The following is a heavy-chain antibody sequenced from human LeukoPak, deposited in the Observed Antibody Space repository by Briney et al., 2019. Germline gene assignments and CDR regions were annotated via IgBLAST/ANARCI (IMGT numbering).Heavy chain of an antibody. CDR2: IYHSGST. D-gene: IGHD3-22*01. CDR3: ARDGSGSLDY. J-gene: IGHJ4*02. Sequence: PSETLSLTCAVSGGSISSGGYSWSWIRQPPGKGLEWIGYIYHSGSTYYNPSLKSRVTISVDRSKNQFSLKLSSVTAADTAVYYCARDGSGSLDYWGQGTLVTVSS. CDR1: GGSISSGGYS. V-gene: IGHV4-30-2*01.